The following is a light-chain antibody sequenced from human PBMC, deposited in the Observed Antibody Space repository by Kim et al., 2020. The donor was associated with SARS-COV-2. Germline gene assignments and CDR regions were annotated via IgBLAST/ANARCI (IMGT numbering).Light chain of an antibody. V-gene: IGKV3-20*01. Sequence: GERATLSCRASQSVSSSFLAWYQQKPGQAPRLLIYGASIRATGIPDRFSASGSGTDFTLTISRLESEDFAVYYCQQYRSSPPSWTCGQGTKVEIK. J-gene: IGKJ1*01. CDR1: QSVSSSF. CDR2: GAS. CDR3: QQYRSSPPSWT.